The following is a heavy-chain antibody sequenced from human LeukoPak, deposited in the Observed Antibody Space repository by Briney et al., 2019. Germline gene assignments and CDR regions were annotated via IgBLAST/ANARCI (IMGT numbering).Heavy chain of an antibody. Sequence: PGGSLRLSCAASGFTFSSYSMNWVRQAPGKGLEWVSSISSSSSYIYYADSVKGRFTISRDNAKNSLYLQMNSLRAEDTAVYYCARGPLNPKAAAGTISSYWGQGTLVTVSS. J-gene: IGHJ4*02. D-gene: IGHD6-13*01. CDR3: ARGPLNPKAAAGTISSY. V-gene: IGHV3-21*01. CDR2: ISSSSSYI. CDR1: GFTFSSYS.